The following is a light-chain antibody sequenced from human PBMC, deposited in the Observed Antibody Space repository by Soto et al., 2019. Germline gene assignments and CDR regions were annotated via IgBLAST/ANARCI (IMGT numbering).Light chain of an antibody. V-gene: IGKV1-5*03. CDR2: RAS. CDR3: QQYDSSVYT. J-gene: IGKJ2*01. Sequence: DIQMTQSPSTLSASVGDRVTITCRASQSISSWLAWYQQKPGKAPKLLIYRASRLGNGVPSRFSGSGSGTEFTLTISSLQPDDFATYYCQQYDSSVYTFGQGPSWRSN. CDR1: QSISSW.